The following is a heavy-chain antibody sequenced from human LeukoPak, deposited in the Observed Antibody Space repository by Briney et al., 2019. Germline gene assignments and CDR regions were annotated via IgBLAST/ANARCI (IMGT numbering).Heavy chain of an antibody. Sequence: ASVKVSCKASGYSFSEYYVHWVRQAPGQGLEWMGWINPNSGGTNPAQKFQGRVTMTRDTSINTAYMELTILRSDDTAVYYCARGDYGDRNDYWGQGTLITVSS. D-gene: IGHD4-17*01. V-gene: IGHV1-2*02. CDR1: GYSFSEYY. CDR2: INPNSGGT. CDR3: ARGDYGDRNDY. J-gene: IGHJ4*02.